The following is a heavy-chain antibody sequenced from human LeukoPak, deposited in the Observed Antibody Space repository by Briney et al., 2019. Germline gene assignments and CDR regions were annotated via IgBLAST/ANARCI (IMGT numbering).Heavy chain of an antibody. CDR1: GGSISSGDYY. CDR3: AREYCSSTSCYCDV. CDR2: IFYSGST. D-gene: IGHD2-2*01. Sequence: SQTLSLTCTVSGGSISSGDYYWSWLRQPPGKGLEWFGYIFYSGSTYYNPSLKSRVTISVDTTKNQFSLKLSSVTAADTAVYYCAREYCSSTSCYCDVWGQGTTVTVSS. J-gene: IGHJ6*02. V-gene: IGHV4-30-4*01.